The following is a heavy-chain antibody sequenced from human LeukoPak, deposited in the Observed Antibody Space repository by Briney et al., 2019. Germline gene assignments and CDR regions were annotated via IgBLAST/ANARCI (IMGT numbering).Heavy chain of an antibody. D-gene: IGHD4-17*01. CDR2: IRYDGSNK. CDR1: GFTFSTYG. V-gene: IGHV3-30*02. Sequence: GGSLRLSCAASGFTFSTYGMNWVRQAPGKGLEWVAFIRYDGSNKYYADSVKGRFTISRDNSKNTLYLQMNSLRAEDTAVYYCARDVFYGDYYFDYWGQGTLVTVSS. CDR3: ARDVFYGDYYFDY. J-gene: IGHJ4*02.